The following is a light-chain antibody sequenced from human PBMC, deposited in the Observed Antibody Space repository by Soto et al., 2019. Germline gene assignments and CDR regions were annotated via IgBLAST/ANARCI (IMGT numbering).Light chain of an antibody. CDR3: QSHDSSLSAYV. V-gene: IGLV1-40*01. CDR1: SSNIGAGYD. J-gene: IGLJ1*01. CDR2: GNS. Sequence: QCLLTRPPSVDCAPGQRVTISCTGSSSNIGAGYDVHWYQQLPGTAPKLLIYGNSNRPSGVPDRFSGSKSGTSASLAITGLQAEDEADFYCQSHDSSLSAYVFGTGTKITVL.